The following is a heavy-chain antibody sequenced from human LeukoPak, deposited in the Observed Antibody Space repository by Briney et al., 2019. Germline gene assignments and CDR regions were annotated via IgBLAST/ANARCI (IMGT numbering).Heavy chain of an antibody. CDR2: IYYSGST. V-gene: IGHV4-39*01. D-gene: IGHD3-3*01. CDR3: ARHILRTIFGVVIPHAFDI. CDR1: GASISSSYY. J-gene: IGHJ3*02. Sequence: SETLSLTCTVSGASISSSYYWGWIRQPPGKGLEWIGSIYYSGSTYYNPSLKSRVTISVDTSKNQFSLKLSSVTAADTAVYYCARHILRTIFGVVIPHAFDIWGQGTMVTVSS.